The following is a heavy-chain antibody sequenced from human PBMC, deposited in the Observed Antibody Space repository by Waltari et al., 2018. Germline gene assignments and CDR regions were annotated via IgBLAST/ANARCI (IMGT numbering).Heavy chain of an antibody. Sequence: EVQLLESGGGLVQPGGSLRLSCAASGFTFSSYAMSWVRQAPGKGLEWVSAISGSGGSTYYADSVKGRFTISRDNSKNTLYLQMNSLRAEDTAVYYCAKGLRYYYDSSGYEYYFDYWGQGTLVTVSS. CDR2: ISGSGGST. V-gene: IGHV3-23*01. CDR3: AKGLRYYYDSSGYEYYFDY. D-gene: IGHD3-22*01. J-gene: IGHJ4*02. CDR1: GFTFSSYA.